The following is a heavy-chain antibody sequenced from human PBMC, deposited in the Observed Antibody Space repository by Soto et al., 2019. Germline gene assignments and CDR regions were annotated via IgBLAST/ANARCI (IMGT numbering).Heavy chain of an antibody. D-gene: IGHD5-12*01. V-gene: IGHV3-33*01. Sequence: PGGSLRLSCAASGFTFSSYGMHWVRQAPGKGLEWVAVIWYDGSNKYYADSVKGRFTISRDNSKNTLYLQMNSLRAEDTAVYYCARGRVATISVGYYYYGMDVWGQGTTVTVS. CDR1: GFTFSSYG. J-gene: IGHJ6*02. CDR2: IWYDGSNK. CDR3: ARGRVATISVGYYYYGMDV.